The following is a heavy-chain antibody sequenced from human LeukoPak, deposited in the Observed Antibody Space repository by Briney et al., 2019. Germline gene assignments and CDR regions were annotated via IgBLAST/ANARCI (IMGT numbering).Heavy chain of an antibody. CDR2: INHGGNT. J-gene: IGHJ4*02. CDR1: GGSISSSSYY. Sequence: SSETLSLTCTVSGGSISSSSYYWGWIRQPPGKGLEWIGEINHGGNTNYNPSLKSRVTISVDTSKNQFSLKLSSVTAADTAMYYCARTPPQQDCSGGSCYEDYFDYWGQGTLVTVSS. V-gene: IGHV4-39*07. CDR3: ARTPPQQDCSGGSCYEDYFDY. D-gene: IGHD2-15*01.